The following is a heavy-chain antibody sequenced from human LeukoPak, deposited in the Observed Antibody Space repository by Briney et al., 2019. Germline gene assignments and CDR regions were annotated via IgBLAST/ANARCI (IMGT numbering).Heavy chain of an antibody. CDR2: IYSSGST. V-gene: IGHV4-59*08. CDR1: GGSINNYF. CDR3: ARRDNNGWYFDL. D-gene: IGHD1-14*01. Sequence: PSETLSLTCTVSGGSINNYFWNWIRQPPGRGLEWIAYIYSSGSTDYNPSLKSRVTLSVDTSKNQFSLQLSSVTAADTALYYCARRDNNGWYFDLWGRGTLVPVSS. J-gene: IGHJ2*01.